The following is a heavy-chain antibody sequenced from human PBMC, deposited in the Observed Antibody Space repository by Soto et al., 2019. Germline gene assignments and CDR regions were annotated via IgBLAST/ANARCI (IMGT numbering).Heavy chain of an antibody. CDR1: GVSFSGYY. V-gene: IGHV4-34*01. J-gene: IGHJ3*02. CDR3: ARGYCISISCLDAFDI. D-gene: IGHD2-2*01. Sequence: SETLSLTCAVYGVSFSGYYWSWIRQPPGKGLEWIGEINHSGSTKHNPSLKSRVTISVDTSKNQFSLKLSSVTAADTAVYYCARGYCISISCLDAFDIWGQGTMVTVSS. CDR2: INHSGST.